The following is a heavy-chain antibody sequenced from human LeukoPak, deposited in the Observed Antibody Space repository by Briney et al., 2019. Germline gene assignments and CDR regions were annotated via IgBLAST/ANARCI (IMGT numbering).Heavy chain of an antibody. V-gene: IGHV4-39*01. Sequence: SETLSLTCTVSGGSISSSSYYWGWIRQPPGKGLEWIGSIYYSGSTYYNPSLKSRVTISVATSKNQFSLKLSSVTAADTAVYYCARPSGYDSSGYSYYFDYWGQGTLVTVSS. CDR2: IYYSGST. CDR1: GGSISSSSYY. J-gene: IGHJ4*02. CDR3: ARPSGYDSSGYSYYFDY. D-gene: IGHD3-22*01.